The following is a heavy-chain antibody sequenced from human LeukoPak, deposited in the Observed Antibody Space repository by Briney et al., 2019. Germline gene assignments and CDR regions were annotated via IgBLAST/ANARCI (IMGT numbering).Heavy chain of an antibody. CDR3: AREALRGYSYGYGLDY. Sequence: GGSLRLSCAASGFTFSSYAMHWVRQAPGKGLEWVAVISYDGSNKYYADSVKGRFTISRDNSKNTLYLQMNSLRAEDTAVYYCAREALRGYSYGYGLDYWGQGTLVTVSS. V-gene: IGHV3-30-3*01. D-gene: IGHD5-18*01. CDR1: GFTFSSYA. J-gene: IGHJ4*02. CDR2: ISYDGSNK.